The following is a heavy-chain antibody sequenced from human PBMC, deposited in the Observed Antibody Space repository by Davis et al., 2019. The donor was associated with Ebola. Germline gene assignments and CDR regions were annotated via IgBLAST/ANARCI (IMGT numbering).Heavy chain of an antibody. J-gene: IGHJ5*02. CDR2: IIASGLRS. V-gene: IGHV3-23*01. D-gene: IGHD6-13*01. CDR3: AREDSSSRTGNWFDP. CDR1: GFTVSSNY. Sequence: GESLKISCAASGFTVSSNYMSWVRQAPGKGLEWVSAIIASGLRSYYADSVQGRFAISRDNSKNTLYLQMNSLRAEDTAAYYCAREDSSSRTGNWFDPWGQGTLVTVSS.